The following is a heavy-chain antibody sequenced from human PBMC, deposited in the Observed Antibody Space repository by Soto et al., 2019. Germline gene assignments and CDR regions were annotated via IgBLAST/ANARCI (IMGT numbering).Heavy chain of an antibody. CDR1: GASISSGGHF. Sequence: SETLSLTCTVPGASISSGGHFWTWIRQHPGKGLEWIGYIYYSGITYYNPSPRSRVTISLDPSENQFSLKVTSVTAADTAVYYCARDSSGPGYSYGKFDYWGQGALVTVSS. CDR2: IYYSGIT. D-gene: IGHD5-18*01. V-gene: IGHV4-31*03. J-gene: IGHJ4*02. CDR3: ARDSSGPGYSYGKFDY.